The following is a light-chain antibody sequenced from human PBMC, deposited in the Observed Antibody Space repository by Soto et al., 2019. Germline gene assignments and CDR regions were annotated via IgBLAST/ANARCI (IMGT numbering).Light chain of an antibody. CDR3: SSYTTTTFVV. CDR1: SSDVGGYDF. Sequence: QSVLTQPASVSGSPGQSITISCTGTSSDVGGYDFVSWYQQHPGKAPKLIIFDVSDRPSGVSNRFSGSKSGNTASLTISGLQTEDEGDYYCSSYTTTTFVVFGGGTKLTVL. V-gene: IGLV2-14*03. CDR2: DVS. J-gene: IGLJ2*01.